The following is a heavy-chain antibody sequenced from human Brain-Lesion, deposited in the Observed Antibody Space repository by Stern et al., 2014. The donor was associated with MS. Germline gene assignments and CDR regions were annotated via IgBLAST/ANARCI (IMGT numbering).Heavy chain of an antibody. CDR2: IKEDGTEK. D-gene: IGHD3-3*01. CDR3: ARVYNTIYGIVTQRGSGMDV. Sequence: EVQLVQSGGGLVQPGGSLTISCTAAGFTFGNYWMTWVCQAPGRGLDLVANIKEDGTEKNFVGFVQGRFTISRDNARNSLYLQMNSLRVEDTALYYCARVYNTIYGIVTQRGSGMDVWGQGTTVIVSS. J-gene: IGHJ6*02. V-gene: IGHV3-7*01. CDR1: GFTFGNYW.